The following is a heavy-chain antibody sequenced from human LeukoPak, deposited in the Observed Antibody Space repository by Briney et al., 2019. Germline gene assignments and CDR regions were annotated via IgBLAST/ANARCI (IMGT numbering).Heavy chain of an antibody. CDR2: INPSGGST. CDR3: AREGSVGAFDY. J-gene: IGHJ4*02. CDR1: GYTFTSYY. V-gene: IGHV1-46*01. D-gene: IGHD1-26*01. Sequence: ASVKVSCKASGYTFTSYYMHWVRQAPGQGLEWMGIINPSGGSTSYAQKFQGRVTMTRDMSTSTVYMELSSLRSEDTAVYYCAREGSVGAFDYWGQGTLVTVSS.